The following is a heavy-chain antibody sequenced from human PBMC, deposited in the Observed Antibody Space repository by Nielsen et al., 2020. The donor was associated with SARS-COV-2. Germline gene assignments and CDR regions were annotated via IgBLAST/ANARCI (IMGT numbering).Heavy chain of an antibody. D-gene: IGHD6-19*01. Sequence: ASVKVSCKAFGYTFTDYYIHWVRQAPGQGLEWMGRINPNSGGTNYAQKFQGRVTMTRDTSISTAYMELSRLRSDDTAVYYCARDVGGDRYSSGYWGQGTLVTVSS. V-gene: IGHV1-2*06. CDR3: ARDVGGDRYSSGY. J-gene: IGHJ4*02. CDR2: INPNSGGT. CDR1: GYTFTDYY.